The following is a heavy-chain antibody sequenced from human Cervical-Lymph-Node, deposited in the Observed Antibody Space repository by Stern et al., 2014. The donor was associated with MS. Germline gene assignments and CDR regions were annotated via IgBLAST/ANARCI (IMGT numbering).Heavy chain of an antibody. CDR3: ARQRYYDTSGYLDL. D-gene: IGHD3-9*01. CDR2: ISPSDSET. CDR1: GYTFTFYW. Sequence: EVQLVESGAEVKQPGESLKISCKVSGYTFTFYWIVWVRQMPGKGLEWMGIISPSDSETSYSPSLQGQVPISVDRSISTAYLQWSSLRASDTAIYYCARQRYYDTSGYLDLWGQGTLVTVSS. J-gene: IGHJ5*02. V-gene: IGHV5-51*01.